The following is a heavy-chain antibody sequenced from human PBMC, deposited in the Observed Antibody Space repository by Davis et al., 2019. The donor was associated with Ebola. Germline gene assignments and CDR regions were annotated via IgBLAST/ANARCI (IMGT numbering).Heavy chain of an antibody. CDR3: ARGSRNMDV. V-gene: IGHV3-23*01. Sequence: PGGSLRLSCAASGFTFSSYAMTWVRQAPGKGLEWVAVINGAGGGAYYADSVRGRFTIYRDNYKTTLYLQMDSLRVEDTAVYYCARGSRNMDVWGQGTTVTVSS. CDR1: GFTFSSYA. J-gene: IGHJ6*02. CDR2: INGAGGGA.